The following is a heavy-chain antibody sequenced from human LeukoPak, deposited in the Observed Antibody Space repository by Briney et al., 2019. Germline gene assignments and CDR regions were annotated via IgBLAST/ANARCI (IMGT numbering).Heavy chain of an antibody. CDR1: GNTFTTYA. CDR3: ARGRGTSGSNRDFYYYYYMDV. D-gene: IGHD2-15*01. Sequence: ASVKVSCTASGNTFTTYAIHWLRQAPGQRPEWMGWMNAGNGNTKYSQKFQGRITLIRDTSAATAYMELSSLRHDDLAVYYCARGRGTSGSNRDFYYYYYMDVWGKGTTVTVSS. CDR2: MNAGNGNT. V-gene: IGHV1-3*01. J-gene: IGHJ6*03.